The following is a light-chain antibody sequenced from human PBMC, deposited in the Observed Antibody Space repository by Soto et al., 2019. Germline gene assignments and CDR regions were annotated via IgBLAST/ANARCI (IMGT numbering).Light chain of an antibody. Sequence: EIVLTQSPGTLSLSPGESATLSCRANQVVSSSYLAWYQQKPGQAPRLLIYHASDRAIGIPDRFSGSGSGTDFTLTITRLEPEDVALFYCQQYGTFPFSFGQGTKLEIK. CDR1: QVVSSSY. J-gene: IGKJ2*01. CDR3: QQYGTFPFS. V-gene: IGKV3-20*01. CDR2: HAS.